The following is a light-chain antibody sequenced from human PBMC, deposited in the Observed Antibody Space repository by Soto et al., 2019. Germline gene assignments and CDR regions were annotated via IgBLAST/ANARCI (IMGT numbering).Light chain of an antibody. Sequence: MQISRSPPTLTGSVLDTLNITCRASETITCWLAWSQQKLGKAPKLLISKASTLKKGGPSRFSGSGSGTDFTLTSSSRQPDDSSMYYCQHYNRDSEAFGQGTKVDI. V-gene: IGKV1-5*03. CDR3: QHYNRDSEA. CDR2: KAS. CDR1: ETITCW. J-gene: IGKJ1*01.